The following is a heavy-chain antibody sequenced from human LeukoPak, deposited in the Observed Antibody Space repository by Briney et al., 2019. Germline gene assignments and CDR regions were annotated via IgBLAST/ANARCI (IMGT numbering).Heavy chain of an antibody. CDR1: GFTFSSYA. J-gene: IGHJ4*02. CDR2: ISYDGSNK. Sequence: LTGGSLRLSCAASGFTFSSYAMHWVRQAPGKGLEWVAVISYDGSNKYYADSVKGRFTISRDNSKNTLYLQMNSLRAEDTAVCYCARVWEPGSSSLGDFDYWGQGTLVTVSS. D-gene: IGHD6-6*01. V-gene: IGHV3-30-3*01. CDR3: ARVWEPGSSSLGDFDY.